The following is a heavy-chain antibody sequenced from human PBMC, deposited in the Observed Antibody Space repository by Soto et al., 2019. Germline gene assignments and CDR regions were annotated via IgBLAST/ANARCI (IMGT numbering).Heavy chain of an antibody. V-gene: IGHV3-30*18. CDR1: GFTFSHYA. CDR3: AKDWSYNFDY. J-gene: IGHJ4*02. D-gene: IGHD1-26*01. CDR2: MSNAGSRE. Sequence: QVQLVESGGGVVQPGGSLRLSCAASGFTFSHYAMHWVRQAPGKGLEWVALMSNAGSREYYADSVKGRFTISKDNSKNTLYLQMNSLRAEDRGVYYCAKDWSYNFDYWGQGTLVTVSS.